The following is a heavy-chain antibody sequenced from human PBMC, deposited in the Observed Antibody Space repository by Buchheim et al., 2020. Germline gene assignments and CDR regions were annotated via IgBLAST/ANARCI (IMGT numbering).Heavy chain of an antibody. CDR3: ARAIGPTVLRFLEWPNYYGMDV. J-gene: IGHJ6*02. Sequence: QVQLVESGGGLVKPGVSLRLSCAASGFTFSDYYMSWIRQAPGKGLEWVSYISSSGSTIYYADSVKGRFTISRDNAKNSLYLQMNSLRAEDTAVYYCARAIGPTVLRFLEWPNYYGMDVWGQGTT. CDR1: GFTFSDYY. D-gene: IGHD3-3*01. V-gene: IGHV3-11*01. CDR2: ISSSGSTI.